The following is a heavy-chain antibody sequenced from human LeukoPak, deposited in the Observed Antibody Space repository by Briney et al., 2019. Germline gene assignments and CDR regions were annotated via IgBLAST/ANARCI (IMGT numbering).Heavy chain of an antibody. CDR3: ARDDASIAVAGYLFDY. J-gene: IGHJ4*02. CDR1: GYTFTSYG. V-gene: IGHV1-18*01. D-gene: IGHD6-19*01. CDR2: ISAYNGNT. Sequence: GASVKVSCKASGYTFTSYGISWVRQAPGQGLEWMGWISAYNGNTNYVQKLQGRVTMTTDTSTSTAYMELRSLRSDDTAVYYCARDDASIAVAGYLFDYWGQGTLVTVSS.